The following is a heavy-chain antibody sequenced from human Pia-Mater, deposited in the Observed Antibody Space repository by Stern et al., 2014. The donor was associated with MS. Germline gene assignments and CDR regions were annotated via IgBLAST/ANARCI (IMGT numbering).Heavy chain of an antibody. CDR3: ARDYGDYAFDY. J-gene: IGHJ4*02. Sequence: EVQLVESGAEVKKPGESLKISCKGSGYSFTANWIAWVRQMAGKGLEWKGIIYPGDSDTRYSPSFQGQGTISADKSISTAYLQWSSLKASDTAMYYCARDYGDYAFDYWGQGTLVTVSS. D-gene: IGHD4-17*01. V-gene: IGHV5-51*01. CDR2: IYPGDSDT. CDR1: GYSFTANW.